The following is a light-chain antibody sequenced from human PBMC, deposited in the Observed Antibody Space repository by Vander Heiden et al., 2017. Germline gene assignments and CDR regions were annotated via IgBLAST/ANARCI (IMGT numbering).Light chain of an antibody. V-gene: IGKV1-5*03. J-gene: IGKJ2*01. CDR3: QHYHS. CDR2: KTS. Sequence: EIQMARSPATLSASMGDRVTMSCRASQSFSAWVAWYQQKSGKAPKLLIYKTSTLETGVPSRFSGSGSGPEFHLTISSLQPDEFATYYCQHYHSLGQWTQLQ. CDR1: QSFSAW.